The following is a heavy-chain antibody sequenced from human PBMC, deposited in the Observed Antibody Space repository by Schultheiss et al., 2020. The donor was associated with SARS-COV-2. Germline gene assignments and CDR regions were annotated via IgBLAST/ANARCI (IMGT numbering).Heavy chain of an antibody. D-gene: IGHD1-26*01. J-gene: IGHJ4*02. CDR2: ISSSTTYI. CDR1: GFTFSDYY. V-gene: IGHV3-11*03. Sequence: GGSLRLSCAASGFTFSDYYMSWIRQAPGKGLEWVSYISSSTTYIYYADSVKGRFTISRDNSKNTLYLQMNNLRAEDTAVYYCAKRGNYKQWEYWGEGTLVTVSS. CDR3: AKRGNYKQWEY.